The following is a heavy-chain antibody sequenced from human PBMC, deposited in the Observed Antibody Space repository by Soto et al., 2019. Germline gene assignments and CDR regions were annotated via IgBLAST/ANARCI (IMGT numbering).Heavy chain of an antibody. V-gene: IGHV3-9*01. D-gene: IGHD5-12*01. J-gene: IGHJ3*02. CDR2: ISWNSGSI. CDR3: AKDMGADSGYEWDAFDI. Sequence: SLRLSCAASGFTFDDYAMHWIRQAPGKGLEWVSGISWNSGSIGYADSVKGRFTISRDNAKNSLYLQMNSLRAEDTALYYCAKDMGADSGYEWDAFDIWGQGTMVTVSS. CDR1: GFTFDDYA.